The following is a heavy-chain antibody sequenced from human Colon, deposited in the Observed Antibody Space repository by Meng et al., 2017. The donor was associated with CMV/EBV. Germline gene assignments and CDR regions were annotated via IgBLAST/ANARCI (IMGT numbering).Heavy chain of an antibody. CDR3: ARRSCRGAICYFFDY. CDR2: IYPGDSDT. CDR1: GYSFTSYW. Sequence: GESLKISCKGSGYSFTSYWIGWVRQMPGKGLEWMGIIYPGDSDTRYSPSFQGQVTISADKSISTAYLQWSSLKASDTAMYYCARRSCRGAICYFFDYWGQGTLVTVSS. V-gene: IGHV5-51*01. J-gene: IGHJ4*02. D-gene: IGHD2-15*01.